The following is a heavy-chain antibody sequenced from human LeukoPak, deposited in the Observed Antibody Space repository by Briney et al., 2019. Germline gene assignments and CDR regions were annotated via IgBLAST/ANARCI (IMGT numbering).Heavy chain of an antibody. CDR1: GYTFTGYY. CDR3: ARETYGDYVGYYYYGMDV. CDR2: INPNSGGT. V-gene: IGHV1-2*02. Sequence: ASVKVPCKASGYTFTGYYMHWVRQAPGQGLEWMGWINPNSGGTNYAQKFQGRVTMTRDTSISTAYMELSRLRSDDTAVYYCARETYGDYVGYYYYGMDVWGQGTTVTVSS. D-gene: IGHD4-17*01. J-gene: IGHJ6*02.